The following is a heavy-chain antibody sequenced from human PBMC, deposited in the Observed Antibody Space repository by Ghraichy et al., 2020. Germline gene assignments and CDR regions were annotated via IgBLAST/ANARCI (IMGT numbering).Heavy chain of an antibody. Sequence: SETLSLTCAVYGGSFSGYYWSWIRQPPGKGLEWIGEINHSGSTNYNPSLKSRVTISVDTSKNQFSLKLSSVTAADTAVYYCARGRGYDSSGYYFATRSNWFDPWGQGTLVTVSS. CDR2: INHSGST. CDR1: GGSFSGYY. D-gene: IGHD3-22*01. V-gene: IGHV4-34*01. J-gene: IGHJ5*02. CDR3: ARGRGYDSSGYYFATRSNWFDP.